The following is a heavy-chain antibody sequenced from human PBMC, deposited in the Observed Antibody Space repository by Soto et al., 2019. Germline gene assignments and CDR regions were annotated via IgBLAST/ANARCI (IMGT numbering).Heavy chain of an antibody. V-gene: IGHV4-4*02. CDR3: ERREALSGTAGAPVD. J-gene: IGHJ4*02. Sequence: QVQLQESGPGLVKASGTLSLTCTVSGGSIITRNWWSWVRQPPGKGLEWIGEVDHSGSTNYNPSLQSRVTISVEMSKNNFSLKRTPATTADTAVYYWERREALSGTAGAPVDWGQGTLVNVSS. CDR2: VDHSGST. D-gene: IGHD1-26*01. CDR1: GGSIITRNW.